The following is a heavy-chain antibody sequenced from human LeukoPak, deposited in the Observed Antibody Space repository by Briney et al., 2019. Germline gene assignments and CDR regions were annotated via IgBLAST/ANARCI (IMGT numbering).Heavy chain of an antibody. J-gene: IGHJ4*02. D-gene: IGHD2-15*01. CDR3: ASGQLNVDIVVAVAATPQFDY. Sequence: SETLSLTCTVSGGSISSSSYYWGWIRQPPGKGLEWIGSIYYSGSTYYNPSLKSRVTISVDTSKNQFSLKLSSVTAADTAVYYCASGQLNVDIVVAVAATPQFDYWGQGTLVTVSS. V-gene: IGHV4-39*07. CDR1: GGSISSSSYY. CDR2: IYYSGST.